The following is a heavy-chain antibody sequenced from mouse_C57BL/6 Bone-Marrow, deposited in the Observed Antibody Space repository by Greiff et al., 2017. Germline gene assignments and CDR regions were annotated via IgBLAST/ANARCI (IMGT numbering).Heavy chain of an antibody. CDR3: ARENGPLFDY. J-gene: IGHJ2*01. CDR1: GYSFTGYY. V-gene: IGHV1-42*01. Sequence: VQLQQSGPELVKPGASVKISCKASGYSFTGYYMNWVKQSPEKSLEWIGEINPSTGGTNYNQKFKAKATLTVDKASSTAYMQLKSLTSEDSAVYNCARENGPLFDYWGQGTTLTVSS. CDR2: INPSTGGT.